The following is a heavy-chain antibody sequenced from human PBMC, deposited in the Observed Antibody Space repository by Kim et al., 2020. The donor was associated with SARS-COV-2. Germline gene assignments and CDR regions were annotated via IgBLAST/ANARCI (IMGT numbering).Heavy chain of an antibody. J-gene: IGHJ5*02. V-gene: IGHV1-18*01. D-gene: IGHD6-13*01. CDR3: ARDARQQVVRGSDWFDP. CDR1: GYTFTSYG. Sequence: ASVKVSCKASGYTFTSYGISWVRQAPGQGLEWMGWISAYNGNTNYAQKLQGRVTMTTDTSTSTAYMELNSLRFDDTAVYYCARDARQQVVRGSDWFDPWGQGTLVTVSS. CDR2: ISAYNGNT.